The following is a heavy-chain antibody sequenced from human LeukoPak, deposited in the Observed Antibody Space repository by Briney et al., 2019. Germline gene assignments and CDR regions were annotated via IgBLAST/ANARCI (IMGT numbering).Heavy chain of an antibody. J-gene: IGHJ4*02. Sequence: GESLKISCKGSGYSFTSYWIGWVRQMPGKGLEGMGIIYPGDSDTRYSPSFQGQVTISADKSISTAYLQWSSLKASDTAMCYCARRKNSGSYHFDYWGQGTLVTVSS. D-gene: IGHD1-26*01. V-gene: IGHV5-51*01. CDR1: GYSFTSYW. CDR2: IYPGDSDT. CDR3: ARRKNSGSYHFDY.